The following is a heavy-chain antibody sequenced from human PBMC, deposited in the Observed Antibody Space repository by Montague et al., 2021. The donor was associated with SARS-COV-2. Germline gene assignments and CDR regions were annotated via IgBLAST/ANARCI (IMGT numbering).Heavy chain of an antibody. V-gene: IGHV2-5*02. CDR1: GFSLSTSGVG. D-gene: IGHD1-26*01. Sequence: PALVKPTQTLTLTCTFSGFSLSTSGVGVGWIRQPPGKALEWPALIYWDDDKRYSPSLKSRLTITKDTSKNQVVLTMTNVDPVDTATYYCAHRRGLLLSDAFDIWGQGTMVTVPS. J-gene: IGHJ3*02. CDR3: AHRRGLLLSDAFDI. CDR2: IYWDDDK.